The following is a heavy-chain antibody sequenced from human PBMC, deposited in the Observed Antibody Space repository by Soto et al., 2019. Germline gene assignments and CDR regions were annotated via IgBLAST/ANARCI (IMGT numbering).Heavy chain of an antibody. D-gene: IGHD6-19*01. V-gene: IGHV3-23*01. CDR2: LSGSGGST. CDR3: AKVSSISFSYYMDV. J-gene: IGHJ6*03. CDR1: GFTFSSYA. Sequence: GGSLRLSCAASGFTFSSYAMSWVRQAPGKGLEWVSSLSGSGGSTYFADSVKGRFTISRDNSKNTLYLQMNSLGAEDTAMYYCAKVSSISFSYYMDVWGKGTTVTVSS.